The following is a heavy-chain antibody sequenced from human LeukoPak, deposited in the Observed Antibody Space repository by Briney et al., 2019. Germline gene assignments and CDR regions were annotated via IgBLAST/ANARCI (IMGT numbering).Heavy chain of an antibody. CDR1: GFTFSTYG. J-gene: IGHJ5*02. D-gene: IGHD6-13*01. Sequence: GGSLRLSCAASGFTFSTYGMSWARQAPGKGLEWVSAISGSAGTTYYADSVKGRFTISRDNAKNSLYLQMNSLRAEDTAVYYCARDSSSWYEGWFDPWGQGTLVTVSS. CDR3: ARDSSSWYEGWFDP. CDR2: ISGSAGTT. V-gene: IGHV3-23*01.